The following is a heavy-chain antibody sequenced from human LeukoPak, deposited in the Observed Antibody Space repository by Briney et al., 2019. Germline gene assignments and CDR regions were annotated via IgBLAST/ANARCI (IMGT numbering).Heavy chain of an antibody. Sequence: ASVKVSCKASGYTFTSYDINWVRQATGQGVEWMGWMNPNSGNTGYAQKFQGRVTMTRNTSISTAYMELSSLRSEDTAVYYCARKKWLRFSTNWFDPWGQGTLVTVSS. CDR3: ARKKWLRFSTNWFDP. J-gene: IGHJ5*02. CDR2: MNPNSGNT. CDR1: GYTFTSYD. V-gene: IGHV1-8*01. D-gene: IGHD5-12*01.